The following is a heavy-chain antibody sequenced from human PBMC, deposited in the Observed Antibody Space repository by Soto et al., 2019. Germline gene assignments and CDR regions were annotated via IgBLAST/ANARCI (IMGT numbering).Heavy chain of an antibody. CDR3: ASSPSSIAARYFDY. D-gene: IGHD6-6*01. J-gene: IGHJ4*02. CDR1: GFTFSDYY. V-gene: IGHV3-11*06. CDR2: ISSSSSYT. Sequence: PGGSLRLSCAASGFTFSDYYMSWIRQDPGKGLEWVSYISSSSSYTNYADSVKGRFTISRDDAKNSLYLQMNSLRAEDTAVYYCASSPSSIAARYFDYWGQGTLVTVSS.